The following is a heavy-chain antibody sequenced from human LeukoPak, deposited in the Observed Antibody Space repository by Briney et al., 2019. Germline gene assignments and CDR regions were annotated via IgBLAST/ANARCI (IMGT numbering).Heavy chain of an antibody. D-gene: IGHD3-22*01. CDR1: GFTFISSA. Sequence: SVKVPCKTSGFTFISSAVQWVRQARGQRLEWIGWIVVGSGNTNYAQKFQERVTITRDMSTSTAYMELSSLRSEDTAVYYCAADPPYSSGYRYYFDYWGQGTLVTVSS. V-gene: IGHV1-58*01. CDR2: IVVGSGNT. CDR3: AADPPYSSGYRYYFDY. J-gene: IGHJ4*02.